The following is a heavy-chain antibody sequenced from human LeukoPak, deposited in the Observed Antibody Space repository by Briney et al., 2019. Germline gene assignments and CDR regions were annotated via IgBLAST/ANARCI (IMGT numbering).Heavy chain of an antibody. CDR3: AGKSAYDFWSGYYNFDY. CDR2: NYTGGKS. CDR1: GGSISIGDFY. V-gene: IGHV4-61*02. Sequence: SETLSLTCPVSGGSISIGDFYWSWMRQPAGRGREGIGRNYTGGKSHYNPSVKSGITIARVTSKNQISLKLTSVTAADTAVYYSAGKSAYDFWSGYYNFDYWGQGTLVTVSS. J-gene: IGHJ4*02. D-gene: IGHD3-3*01.